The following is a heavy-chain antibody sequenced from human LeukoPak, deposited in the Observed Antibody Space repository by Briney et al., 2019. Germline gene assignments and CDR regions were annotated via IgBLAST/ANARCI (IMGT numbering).Heavy chain of an antibody. CDR3: ARDRGDDY. J-gene: IGHJ4*02. CDR2: ISASTSYI. D-gene: IGHD5-12*01. V-gene: IGHV3-21*01. Sequence: GGSLRLSCAASGFTFSTYTMNWVRQAPGKGLEWVSSISASTSYINYADSVKGRFTISRDNAENSLYLQMNSLRAEDTAVYYCARDRGDDYWGQGTLVTVSS. CDR1: GFTFSTYT.